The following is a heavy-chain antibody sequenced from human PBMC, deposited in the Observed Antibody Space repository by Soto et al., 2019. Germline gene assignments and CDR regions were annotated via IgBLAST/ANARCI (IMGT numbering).Heavy chain of an antibody. CDR1: GGTFSSYT. CDR3: ERERNDYIFANYFDY. V-gene: IGHV1-69*04. D-gene: IGHD3-16*01. CDR2: IIPILGIA. J-gene: IGHJ4*02. Sequence: GASVKVSCKASGGTFSSYTISWVRQAPGQGLEWMGRIIPILGIANYAQKFQGRVTITADKSTSTAYMELSSLRSEDTAVYYCERERNDYIFANYFDYWGQGTLVTVSS.